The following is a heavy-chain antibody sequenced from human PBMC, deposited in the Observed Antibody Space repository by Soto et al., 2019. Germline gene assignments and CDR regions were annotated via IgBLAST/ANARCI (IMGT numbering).Heavy chain of an antibody. Sequence: ASVKVSCKASGYTFINYGITWVRQAPGQGLKWMGWITPYNGNKNYAQKLQGRVTMTTDTSTSTAYMELRSLRPDDTAVYYCARAGGYSSTSKNKTAYDMDVWGQGTTVTVSS. D-gene: IGHD6-19*01. V-gene: IGHV1-18*01. CDR3: ARAGGYSSTSKNKTAYDMDV. CDR2: ITPYNGNK. J-gene: IGHJ6*02. CDR1: GYTFINYG.